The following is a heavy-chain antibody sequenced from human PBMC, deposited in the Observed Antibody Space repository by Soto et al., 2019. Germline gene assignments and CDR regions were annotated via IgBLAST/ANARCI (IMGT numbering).Heavy chain of an antibody. J-gene: IGHJ6*02. CDR1: GYSFTDYH. CDR2: INPKSGGT. CDR3: ARGDSTDCSNGVCSFFYHHDMDV. V-gene: IGHV1-2*04. D-gene: IGHD2-8*01. Sequence: ASVKVSCKASGYSFTDYHIHWVRQAPGQGLEWLGRINPKSGGTSTAQKFQGWVAMTTDASISTASMELTRLTSDDTAIYYCARGDSTDCSNGVCSFFYHHDMDVWG.